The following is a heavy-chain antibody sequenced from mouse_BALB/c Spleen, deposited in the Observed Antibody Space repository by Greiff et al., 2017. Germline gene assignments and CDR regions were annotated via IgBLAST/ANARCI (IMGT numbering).Heavy chain of an antibody. Sequence: QVQLQQSGAELMKPGASVKISCKATGYTFSSYWIEWVKQRPGHGLEWIGEILPGSGSTNYNEKFKGKATFTADTSSNTAYMQLSSLTSEDSAVYYCARSGNYGVWFAYWGQGTLVTVSA. D-gene: IGHD2-1*01. CDR3: ARSGNYGVWFAY. CDR2: ILPGSGST. CDR1: GYTFSSYW. J-gene: IGHJ3*01. V-gene: IGHV1-9*01.